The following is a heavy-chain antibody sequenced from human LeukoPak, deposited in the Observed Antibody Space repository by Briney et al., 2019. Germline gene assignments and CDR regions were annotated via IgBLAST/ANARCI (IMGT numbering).Heavy chain of an antibody. CDR2: ISGSGGST. J-gene: IGHJ4*02. D-gene: IGHD2-2*01. Sequence: GGSLRLSCAASGFTFSSYAVSWVRQAPGKGLEWVSAISGSGGSTYYADSVKGRFTISRDNSKNTLYLQMNSLRAEDTAVYYCAKVRGILVVPAAVDPFDYWGQGTLVTVSS. CDR1: GFTFSSYA. CDR3: AKVRGILVVPAAVDPFDY. V-gene: IGHV3-23*01.